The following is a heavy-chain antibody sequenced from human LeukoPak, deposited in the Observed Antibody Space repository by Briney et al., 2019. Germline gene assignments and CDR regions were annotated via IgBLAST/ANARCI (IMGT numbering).Heavy chain of an antibody. D-gene: IGHD3-22*01. V-gene: IGHV3-48*03. Sequence: GGSLRLSCETSGFIFSSYEMNWVRQAPGKGLEWVSYISSSSSSIYYADSVRGRFTISRDNAKNSLYLQMNSLRAEDTAVYYCARGGGGYYYDSSGYSAFWGQGTLVTVSS. CDR2: ISSSSSSI. CDR3: ARGGGGYYYDSSGYSAF. J-gene: IGHJ4*02. CDR1: GFIFSSYE.